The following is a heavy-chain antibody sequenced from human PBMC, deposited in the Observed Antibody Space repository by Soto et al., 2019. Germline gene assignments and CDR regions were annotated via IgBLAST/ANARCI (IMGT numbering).Heavy chain of an antibody. V-gene: IGHV4-61*01. J-gene: IGHJ4*02. CDR3: ARSGSGSGWL. D-gene: IGHD6-19*01. CDR1: GGSVTSVRFY. Sequence: SETLSLTCTVSGGSVTSVRFYWSWSRQPPGKGLEWIGYIYYSGSTKYNPSLSSRVTISVDTSKNQFSLNLNYVTAADTAVYYCARSGSGSGWLGGQGTLVTVSS. CDR2: IYYSGST.